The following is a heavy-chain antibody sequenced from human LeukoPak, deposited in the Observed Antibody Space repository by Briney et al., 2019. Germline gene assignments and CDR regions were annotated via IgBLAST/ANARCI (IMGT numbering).Heavy chain of an antibody. V-gene: IGHV1-2*02. CDR1: GYTFTGHY. J-gene: IGHJ4*02. D-gene: IGHD3-22*01. CDR3: ARDAYYYDSSGYQVV. CDR2: INPNSGGT. Sequence: ASVKVSCKASGYTFTGHYMHWVRQAPGQGLEWMGWINPNSGGTNYAQEFQGRVTMTRDTSISTAYMELSRLRSDDTAVYYCARDAYYYDSSGYQVVWGQGTLVTVSS.